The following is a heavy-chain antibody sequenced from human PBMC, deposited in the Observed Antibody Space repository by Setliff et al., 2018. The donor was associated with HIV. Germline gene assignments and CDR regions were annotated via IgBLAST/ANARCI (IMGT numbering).Heavy chain of an antibody. Sequence: PSETLSLTCTVSGGSISGSSFYWGWIRQPPGRGLEWIGTIYYSGNTYYNPSLKSRVSISIDASKNQFSLKLNSVTAADTALYYCARHLRGYSGGWYDEALAFNYWGQGTLVTVSS. J-gene: IGHJ4*02. CDR3: ARHLRGYSGGWYDEALAFNY. D-gene: IGHD6-19*01. V-gene: IGHV4-39*01. CDR1: GGSISGSSFY. CDR2: IYYSGNT.